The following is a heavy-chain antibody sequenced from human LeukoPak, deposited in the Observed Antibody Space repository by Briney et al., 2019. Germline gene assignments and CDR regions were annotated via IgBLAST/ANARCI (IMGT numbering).Heavy chain of an antibody. Sequence: GGSLRLSCAASGFTFSSYSMNWVRQAPGKGLEWVSSISSSSSYIYYADSVKGRFTISRDNAKNSLYLQMNSLRAEDTAVYYCARDPGISIAVATWYYSDYWGQGTLVTVSS. CDR1: GFTFSSYS. V-gene: IGHV3-21*01. J-gene: IGHJ4*02. CDR2: ISSSSSYI. CDR3: ARDPGISIAVATWYYSDY. D-gene: IGHD6-19*01.